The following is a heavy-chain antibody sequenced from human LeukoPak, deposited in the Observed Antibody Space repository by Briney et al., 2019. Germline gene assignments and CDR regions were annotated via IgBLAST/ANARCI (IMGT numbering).Heavy chain of an antibody. CDR1: GFTFSNSA. Sequence: GGSLRLSCAASGFTFSNSAMNWVRQAPGKGLEWVSSINNIASHIYYVDSVRGRFTISRDNAKNSVSLQMNNLRAEDTAVYYCTRDATQYLRYGYFDSWGQGILVTVSS. V-gene: IGHV3-21*01. J-gene: IGHJ4*02. CDR2: INNIASHI. D-gene: IGHD2/OR15-2a*01. CDR3: TRDATQYLRYGYFDS.